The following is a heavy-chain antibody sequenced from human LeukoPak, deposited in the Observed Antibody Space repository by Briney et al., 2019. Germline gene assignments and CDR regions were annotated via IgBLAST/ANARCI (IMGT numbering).Heavy chain of an antibody. Sequence: SVKVSCKASGGTFSSYAISWVRQAPGQGLEWVGGIIPIFGTANYAQKFQGRVTITADESTSTAYMELSSLRSEDTAVYYCARGGSRDGYNSDYWGQGTLVTVSS. CDR3: ARGGSRDGYNSDY. D-gene: IGHD5-24*01. J-gene: IGHJ4*02. CDR1: GGTFSSYA. V-gene: IGHV1-69*13. CDR2: IIPIFGTA.